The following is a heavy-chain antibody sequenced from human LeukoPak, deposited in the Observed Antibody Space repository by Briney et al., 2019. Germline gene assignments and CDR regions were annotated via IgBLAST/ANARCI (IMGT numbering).Heavy chain of an antibody. CDR1: GGSFNAYA. CDR3: ARGLDASMETAYDY. Sequence: SVKVSCKASGGSFNAYAISWVRQAPGQGLEWMGGIIPIFGTSNYAQKLQGRVTTSTDESTSTAYMEVSSLRSEDTAIYYCARGLDASMETAYDYWGQGTLVTVSS. D-gene: IGHD5-18*01. CDR2: IIPIFGTS. V-gene: IGHV1-69*05. J-gene: IGHJ4*02.